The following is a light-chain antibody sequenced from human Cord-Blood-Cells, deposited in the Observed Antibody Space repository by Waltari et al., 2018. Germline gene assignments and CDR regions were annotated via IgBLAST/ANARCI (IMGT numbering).Light chain of an antibody. CDR2: DVS. CDR3: SSYTSSSTLV. J-gene: IGLJ2*01. CDR1: SSDVAGYNS. V-gene: IGLV2-14*01. Sequence: QSALTQPASVSGSPGQSITISCTGTSSDVAGYNSVSWYQQHPGKAPKLMIYDVSNRPSGVSNRFSGSKSGNTASLTISGLQAEDEADYYCSSYTSSSTLVFGGGTKLTVL.